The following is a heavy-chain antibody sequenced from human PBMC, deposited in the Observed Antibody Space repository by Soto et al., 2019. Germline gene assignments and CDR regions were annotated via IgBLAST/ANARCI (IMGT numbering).Heavy chain of an antibody. CDR2: IYYSGST. CDR1: GGSINTYY. V-gene: IGHV4-59*08. D-gene: IGHD3-22*01. Sequence: SETLSLTCTVSGGSINTYYWSWFRQPPGKGLEWIGYIYYSGSTTYNPSLKSRVTISVDTSKNQFSLKLNSVTAADTAVYYCARLGGYYQDFEQWGQGSLVTVSS. J-gene: IGHJ4*02. CDR3: ARLGGYYQDFEQ.